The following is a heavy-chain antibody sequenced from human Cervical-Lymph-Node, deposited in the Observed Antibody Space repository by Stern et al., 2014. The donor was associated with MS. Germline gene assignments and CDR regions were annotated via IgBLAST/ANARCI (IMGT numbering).Heavy chain of an antibody. CDR1: GYIFSSYY. Sequence: QVQLVQSGAEVRMPGASVNISCKTSGYIFSSYYMHWVRQAPGQGLEWMGIINPREGRTSYAQKFRGRLTMTKDTSTSTVFMELSSLTFEDTAVYYCASDHDVQWLARGYFDSWGQGTLVTVSS. J-gene: IGHJ4*02. CDR3: ASDHDVQWLARGYFDS. CDR2: INPREGRT. V-gene: IGHV1-46*01. D-gene: IGHD6-19*01.